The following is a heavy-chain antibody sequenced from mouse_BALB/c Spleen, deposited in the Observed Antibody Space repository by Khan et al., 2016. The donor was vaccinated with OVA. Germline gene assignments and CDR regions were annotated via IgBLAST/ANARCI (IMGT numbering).Heavy chain of an antibody. D-gene: IGHD2-14*01. J-gene: IGHJ3*01. CDR3: AREGAYYRSDGWFSY. CDR2: INPCNGYT. V-gene: IGHV1-4*01. Sequence: QMQLEESGAELARPGASVKMSCKASGYTFTTYTMHWVKQRPGQGLEWIGYINPCNGYTNYNQKFKDKSTLTADKSSSTAYMQLSSLTSDYSAVYYCAREGAYYRSDGWFSYWGQGTLVTVSA. CDR1: GYTFTTYT.